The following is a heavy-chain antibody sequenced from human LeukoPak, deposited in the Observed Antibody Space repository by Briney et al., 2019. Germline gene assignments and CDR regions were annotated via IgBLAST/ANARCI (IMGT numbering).Heavy chain of an antibody. CDR2: ISGDSNYI. J-gene: IGHJ4*02. D-gene: IGHD5-24*01. V-gene: IGHV3-21*01. CDR3: ARMTINGIYPPDY. Sequence: GGSLRLSCAASGFTFSIYSMSWVRQAPGKGLEWVSSISGDSNYIYYADSVKDRFTISRDNAKNSLFLQMNSLGAEDTAVYYCARMTINGIYPPDYWGQGTLVAVSS. CDR1: GFTFSIYS.